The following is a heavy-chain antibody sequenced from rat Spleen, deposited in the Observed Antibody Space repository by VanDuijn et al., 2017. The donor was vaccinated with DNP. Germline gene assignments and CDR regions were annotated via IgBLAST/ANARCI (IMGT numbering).Heavy chain of an antibody. Sequence: EVQLVESGGDLVQPGRSLKLSCAASGFTFSDYSMAWVRQAPKKGLEWVATIVYDGSGTYYGDSVTGRFTISRDNAKSTLYLQMDSLRSEDTATYYCATTGGLLGDAMDAGGQGTSVTVSS. D-gene: IGHD1-6*01. CDR2: IVYDGSGT. V-gene: IGHV5S10*01. CDR3: ATTGGLLGDAMDA. CDR1: GFTFSDYS. J-gene: IGHJ4*01.